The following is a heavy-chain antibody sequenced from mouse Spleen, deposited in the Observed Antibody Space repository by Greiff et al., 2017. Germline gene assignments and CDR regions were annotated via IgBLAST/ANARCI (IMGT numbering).Heavy chain of an antibody. V-gene: IGHV10-1*01. CDR1: GFSFNTYA. CDR3: VSGTPFAY. J-gene: IGHJ3*01. CDR2: IRSKSNNYAT. Sequence: EVKLMESGGGLVQPKGSLKLSCAASGFSFNTYAMNWVRQAPGKGLEWVARIRSKSNNYATYYADSVKDRFTISRDDSESMLYLQMNNLKTEDTAMYYCVSGTPFAYWGQGTLVTVSA.